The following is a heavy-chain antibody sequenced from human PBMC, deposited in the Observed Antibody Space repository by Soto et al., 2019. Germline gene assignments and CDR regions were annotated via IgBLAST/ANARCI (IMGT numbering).Heavy chain of an antibody. J-gene: IGHJ6*02. D-gene: IGHD1-1*01. CDR2: IKSKTDGGTT. CDR3: ASTPNWSYDYYGMDV. Sequence: NPGGSLRLSCAAAGFTFSDSWMTWVRQAPGKGLEWLGRIKSKTDGGTTDYAASVKGRFTISRDDSKNTLYLQINSLKTGDTAVYYCASTPNWSYDYYGMDVWGQGTTVTVSS. CDR1: GFTFSDSW. V-gene: IGHV3-15*01.